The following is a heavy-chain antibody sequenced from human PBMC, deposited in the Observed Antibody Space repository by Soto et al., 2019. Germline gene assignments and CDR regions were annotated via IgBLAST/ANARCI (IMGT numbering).Heavy chain of an antibody. J-gene: IGHJ6*02. CDR2: INSDGSSI. CDR1: GFTFSSYW. D-gene: IGHD1-26*01. Sequence: EVQLVESGGGLIQPGGSLRLSCAASGFTFSSYWMHWVRHAPGKGLVWVSRINSDGSSIVYADFVKGRFTISRDNAKNTLYLQMNSLRAEDTAVYYCARVIIGATGYGMDVWGQGTTVTVSS. CDR3: ARVIIGATGYGMDV. V-gene: IGHV3-74*01.